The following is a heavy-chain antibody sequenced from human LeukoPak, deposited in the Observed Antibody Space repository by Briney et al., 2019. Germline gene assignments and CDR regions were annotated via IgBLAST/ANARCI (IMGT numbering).Heavy chain of an antibody. V-gene: IGHV3-7*01. D-gene: IGHD3-16*02. CDR2: LNLGGREE. J-gene: IGHJ4*02. CDR1: GLIFTNYW. Sequence: GGSLRPSWAAPGLIFTNYWGTWDRQAHGRGLEWGANLNLGGREETYGDSGKGRFTISRDNAKTSLYLRMNSLRAEETAVYYCTRDRWIDYWGRGTLVTVSS. CDR3: TRDRWIDY.